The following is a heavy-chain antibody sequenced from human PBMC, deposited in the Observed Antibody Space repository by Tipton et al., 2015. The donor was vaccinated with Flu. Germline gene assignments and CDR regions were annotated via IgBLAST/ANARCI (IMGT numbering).Heavy chain of an antibody. D-gene: IGHD3-22*01. CDR1: GGSISSGGYY. V-gene: IGHV4-31*02. CDR2: IYYSGST. J-gene: IGHJ3*02. Sequence: TLSLTCTVSGGSISSGGYYWSWIRQHPGKGLEWIGYIYYSGSTYYNPSLKSRVTISVDTSKNQFSLKLSSVTAADTAVYYCARVGTYYYDRKNNAFDIWGQGKMVTVSS. CDR3: ARVGTYYYDRKNNAFDI.